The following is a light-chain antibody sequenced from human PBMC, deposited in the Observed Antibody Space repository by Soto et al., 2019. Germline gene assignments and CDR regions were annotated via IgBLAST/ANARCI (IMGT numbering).Light chain of an antibody. V-gene: IGKV3-20*01. CDR1: QSVSSRS. CDR2: GAS. CDR3: QKYGGSLTWT. J-gene: IGKJ1*01. Sequence: EIVLTQSPGTLSLSPGERATLTCRASQSVSSRSLAWYQQRPGQAPRLLIYGASNRATGIADRFSGSGSGTDFTLTISRLEPEDFAVYYCQKYGGSLTWTFGQGTKVEIK.